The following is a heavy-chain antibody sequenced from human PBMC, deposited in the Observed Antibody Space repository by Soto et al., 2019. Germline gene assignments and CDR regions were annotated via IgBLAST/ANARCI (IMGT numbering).Heavy chain of an antibody. D-gene: IGHD3-22*01. Sequence: GASVKVSCKASGYTFTNYGFNWVRQAPGQGLEWMGWISGHNGNTNNAQKLQGRVTMTADSSTSTAYMELRSLRSDDTAVYYCARARYYYDSSGYYPYYFDYWGQGTLVTVSS. CDR2: ISGHNGNT. V-gene: IGHV1-18*01. CDR3: ARARYYYDSSGYYPYYFDY. CDR1: GYTFTNYG. J-gene: IGHJ4*02.